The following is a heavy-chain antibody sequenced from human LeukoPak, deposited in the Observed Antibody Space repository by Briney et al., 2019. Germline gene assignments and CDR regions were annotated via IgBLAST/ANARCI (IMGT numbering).Heavy chain of an antibody. J-gene: IGHJ4*02. Sequence: GGSLRLSCGASGFTFSDYWMSWVRQAPGKGLEWVSAISGSGGSTYYADSVKGRFTISRDNSKNTLYLQMNSLRAEDTAVYYCAKDRDRYYDSSGYFVYWGEGTLVTVSS. CDR2: ISGSGGST. CDR1: GFTFSDYW. D-gene: IGHD3-22*01. CDR3: AKDRDRYYDSSGYFVY. V-gene: IGHV3-23*01.